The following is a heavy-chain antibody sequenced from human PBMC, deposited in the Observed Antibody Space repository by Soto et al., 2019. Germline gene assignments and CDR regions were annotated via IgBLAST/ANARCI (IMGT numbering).Heavy chain of an antibody. CDR3: AKDRRGYSNDY. V-gene: IGHV3-30*18. CDR1: GFTFSSYG. D-gene: IGHD6-13*01. Sequence: PGGSLRLSCAASGFTFSSYGMHWVRQAPGKGLEWVAVISYDGSNKYYADSVKGRFTISRDNSKNTLYLQMNSLRAEDTAVYYCAKDRRGYSNDYWGQGTLVTVSS. CDR2: ISYDGSNK. J-gene: IGHJ4*02.